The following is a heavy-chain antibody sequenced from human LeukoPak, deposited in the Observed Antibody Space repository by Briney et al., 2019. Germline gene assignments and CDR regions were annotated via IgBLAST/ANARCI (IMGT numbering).Heavy chain of an antibody. D-gene: IGHD3-10*01. CDR1: GFTFTSYG. CDR3: AKDRSYLGTYFQH. CDR2: ISYDGSHK. Sequence: SLRLSCAPSGFTFTSYGMRWVPHAPRKGLGRVTVISYDGSHKYYADSVNGRFTISRDNSKNTLYLQMNSLRAEDTAVYYCAKDRSYLGTYFQHWGEGTLVTVSS. J-gene: IGHJ1*01. V-gene: IGHV3-30*18.